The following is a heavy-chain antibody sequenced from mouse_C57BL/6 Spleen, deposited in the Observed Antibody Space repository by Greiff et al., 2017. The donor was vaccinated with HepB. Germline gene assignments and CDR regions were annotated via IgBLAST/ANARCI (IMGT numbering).Heavy chain of an antibody. CDR2: IHPNSGST. Sequence: VQLQESGAELARPGASVKLSCKASGYTFTSYWMHWVKQRPGQGLEWIGMIHPNSGSTNYNEKFKSKATLTVDKSSSTAYMQLSSLTSEDSAVYYCARDYYGSSFHYWGQGTTLTVSS. CDR1: GYTFTSYW. V-gene: IGHV1-64*01. J-gene: IGHJ2*01. D-gene: IGHD1-1*01. CDR3: ARDYYGSSFHY.